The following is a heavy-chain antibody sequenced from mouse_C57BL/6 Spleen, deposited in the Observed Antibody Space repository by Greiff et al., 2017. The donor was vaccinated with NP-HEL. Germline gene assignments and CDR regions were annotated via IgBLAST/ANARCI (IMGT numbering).Heavy chain of an antibody. CDR3: ARDYGSSFGAWFAY. D-gene: IGHD1-1*01. CDR1: GYTFTDYY. V-gene: IGHV1-26*01. J-gene: IGHJ3*01. Sequence: EVKLQQSGPELVKPGASVKISCKASGYTFTDYYMNWVKQSHGKSLEWIGDINPNNGGTSYNQKFKGKATLTVDKSSSTAYMELRSLTSEDSAVYYCARDYGSSFGAWFAYWGQGTLVTVSA. CDR2: INPNNGGT.